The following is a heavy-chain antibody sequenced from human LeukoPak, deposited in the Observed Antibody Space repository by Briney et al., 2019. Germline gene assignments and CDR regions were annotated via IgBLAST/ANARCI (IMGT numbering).Heavy chain of an antibody. CDR3: ARPKGTYDSNGYYYQGFDY. J-gene: IGHJ4*02. Sequence: RASVKVSCKASGGTFSSYAISWVRQAPGQGLEWMGRIIPIFGTANYAQKFQGRVTITADKSTSTAYMELSSLRSEDTAVYYCARPKGTYDSNGYYYQGFDYWGQGTLVTVSS. D-gene: IGHD3-22*01. CDR1: GGTFSSYA. V-gene: IGHV1-69*06. CDR2: IIPIFGTA.